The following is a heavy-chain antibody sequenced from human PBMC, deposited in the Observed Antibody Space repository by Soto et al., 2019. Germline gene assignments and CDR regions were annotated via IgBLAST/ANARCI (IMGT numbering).Heavy chain of an antibody. CDR1: GGSISSYY. J-gene: IGHJ6*02. CDR2: IYYSGST. D-gene: IGHD2-2*01. CDR3: ARDQAVVVPAARYYYYGMDV. V-gene: IGHV4-59*01. Sequence: SETLSLTCTVSGGSISSYYWSWIRQPPGKGLEWIGYIYYSGSTNYNPSLKSRVTISVDTSKNQFSLKLSSVTAADTAVYYCARDQAVVVPAARYYYYGMDVWGQGTTVTVSS.